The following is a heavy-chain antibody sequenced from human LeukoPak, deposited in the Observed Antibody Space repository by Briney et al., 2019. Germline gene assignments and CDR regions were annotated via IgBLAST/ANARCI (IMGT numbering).Heavy chain of an antibody. Sequence: SETLSLTCSVSGGSINNYYWSGIRQPAGKGLEWIGRIYTSGNTNYSPSFKSRVTMSVDMSKNQFSLKLSSVTAADTAVYYCATCSGGSCYWGQGTLVTVSS. CDR1: GGSINNYY. CDR3: ATCSGGSCY. V-gene: IGHV4-4*07. J-gene: IGHJ4*02. D-gene: IGHD2-15*01. CDR2: IYTSGNT.